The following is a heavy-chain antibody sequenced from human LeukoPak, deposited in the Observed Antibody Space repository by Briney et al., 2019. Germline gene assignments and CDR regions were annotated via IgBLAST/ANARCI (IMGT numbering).Heavy chain of an antibody. CDR3: ARDYVDTAMVPPYYYYGMDV. D-gene: IGHD5-18*01. CDR2: IWYDGSNK. CDR1: GFTFSSYG. Sequence: GGSLRLSCAASGFTFSSYGMHWVRQAPGKGLEWVAVIWYDGSNKYYADSVKGRFTISRDNSKNMLYLQMNSLRAEDTAVYYCARDYVDTAMVPPYYYYGMDVWGQGTTVTVSS. J-gene: IGHJ6*02. V-gene: IGHV3-33*01.